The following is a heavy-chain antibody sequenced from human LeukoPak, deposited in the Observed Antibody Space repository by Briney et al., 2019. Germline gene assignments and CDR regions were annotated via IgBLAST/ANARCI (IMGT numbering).Heavy chain of an antibody. CDR3: ARHSSGWSHDAFDI. CDR2: ISSSGSTI. V-gene: IGHV3-11*04. Sequence: GGSLRLSCAASGFTFSDYYMSWIRQAPGKGLEWVSYISSSGSTIYYADSVKGRFTISRDNAKNSLYLQMNSLRAEDTAVYYCARHSSGWSHDAFDIWGQGTMVTVSS. D-gene: IGHD6-19*01. J-gene: IGHJ3*02. CDR1: GFTFSDYY.